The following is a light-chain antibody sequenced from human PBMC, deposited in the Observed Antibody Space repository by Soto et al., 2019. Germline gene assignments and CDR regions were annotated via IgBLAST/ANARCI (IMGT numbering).Light chain of an antibody. V-gene: IGLV8-61*01. CDR1: SGSVSTSYY. Sequence: QAVVTQEPSFSVSPGGTVTLTCGLSSGSVSTSYYPSWYQQTPGQAPRTLIYNTNTRSSGVPGRFSGSILGNKAALTIAGAQADDESDYYCVLYMGSGISVFGGGTKLTDL. J-gene: IGLJ3*02. CDR2: NTN. CDR3: VLYMGSGISV.